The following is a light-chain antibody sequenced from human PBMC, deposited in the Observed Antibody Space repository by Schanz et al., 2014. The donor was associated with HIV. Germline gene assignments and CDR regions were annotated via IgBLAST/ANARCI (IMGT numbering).Light chain of an antibody. V-gene: IGKV4-1*01. CDR3: QQFRTIPLT. Sequence: DIVMTQSPDSLAVSLGERATINCKSSQNVLYISNNKNYLAWYQQKPGQPPKLLIYWASTRESGVPDRFSGSGSGTDFTLTISSLQAEDVAVYYCQQFRTIPLTFGGGTKVEIK. CDR1: QNVLYISNNKNY. J-gene: IGKJ4*01. CDR2: WAS.